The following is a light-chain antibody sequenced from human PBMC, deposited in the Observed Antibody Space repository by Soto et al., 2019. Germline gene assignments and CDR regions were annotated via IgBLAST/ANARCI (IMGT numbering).Light chain of an antibody. CDR3: SSYTSSSTYV. CDR2: DVS. Sequence: SVLTQPASVTGSPVQLITISCTGTSSYVGCYNYVSWYQQHPGKVPKLMIYDVSNRPSGVSNRFSGSKSGNTASLTISGLQAEDEADYYCSSYTSSSTYVFGIGTKVTVL. J-gene: IGLJ1*01. V-gene: IGLV2-14*03. CDR1: SSYVGCYNY.